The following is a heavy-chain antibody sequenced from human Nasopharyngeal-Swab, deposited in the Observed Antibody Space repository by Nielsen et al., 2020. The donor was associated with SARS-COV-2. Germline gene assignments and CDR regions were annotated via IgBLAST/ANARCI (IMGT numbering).Heavy chain of an antibody. D-gene: IGHD3-3*01. CDR3: ARGTSFWSGYSADYYYMDV. V-gene: IGHV4-39*07. Sequence: SETLSLTCTVSGDSIRSSHSYRGWIRQPPGKGLEWIGSFYYGGGTYYNPSLKSRVTISVDTSKNQFSLKLSSVTAADTAVYYCARGTSFWSGYSADYYYMDVWGKGTTVTVSS. J-gene: IGHJ6*03. CDR2: FYYGGGT. CDR1: GDSIRSSHSY.